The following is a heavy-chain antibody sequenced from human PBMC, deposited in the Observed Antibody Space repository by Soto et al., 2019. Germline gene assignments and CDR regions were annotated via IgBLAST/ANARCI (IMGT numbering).Heavy chain of an antibody. CDR3: AREHKVVNDFEF. J-gene: IGHJ4*02. CDR1: GGSINTYY. D-gene: IGHD2-15*01. Sequence: QVQLQESGPGLVKPSETLSLSCTVSGGSINTYYWNWIRQPAGKGLEWIGRIYSSGATNYNPSLKSRVTMATDTSTNYLFLGVGSVAPAGTAVYYCAREHKVVNDFEFWGQGILVTVSS. V-gene: IGHV4-4*07. CDR2: IYSSGAT.